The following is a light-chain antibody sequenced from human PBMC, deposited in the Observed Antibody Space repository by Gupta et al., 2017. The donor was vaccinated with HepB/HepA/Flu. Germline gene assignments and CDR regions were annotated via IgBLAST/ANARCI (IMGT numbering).Light chain of an antibody. Sequence: EIVLTQSPGTLSLFPGKTATLSCRASQSIKNNYLAWYQQKPGQAPRLLIYGASTRTPGIPGRFSGSGSGTDFTLTSSRREPEDFAVYYWQQYASSSTFGHGTKVEI. V-gene: IGKV3-20*01. CDR3: QQYASSST. CDR1: QSIKNNY. CDR2: GAS. J-gene: IGKJ3*01.